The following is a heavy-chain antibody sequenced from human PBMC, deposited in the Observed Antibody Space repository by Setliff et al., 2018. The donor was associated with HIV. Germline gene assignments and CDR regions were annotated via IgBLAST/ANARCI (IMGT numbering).Heavy chain of an antibody. CDR3: AKDWGATMVRETSYWFDY. CDR2: IAFDGSNK. V-gene: IGHV3-30*02. D-gene: IGHD3-10*01. CDR1: GFTISVYN. J-gene: IGHJ4*02. Sequence: GESLKISCVASGFTISVYNMHWVRQIPGKGLEWVAFIAFDGSNKYYIDSRKGRFTISRDNAKGSLYLQMNSLRAEDTAFYYCAKDWGATMVRETSYWFDYWGLGTQVTVSS.